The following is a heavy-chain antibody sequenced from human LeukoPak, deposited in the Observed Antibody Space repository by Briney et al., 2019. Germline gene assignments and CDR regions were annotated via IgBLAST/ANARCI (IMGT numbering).Heavy chain of an antibody. CDR3: ARGGWELLRSDYYYYYGMDV. Sequence: SQTLSLTCAISGDSVFSNSAAWNWIRQSPSRGLEWLGRTYYRSKWYNDYAVSVKSRITINPDTSKNQFSLQLNSVTPEDTAVYYCARGGWELLRSDYYYYYGMDVWGQGTTVTVSS. D-gene: IGHD1-26*01. J-gene: IGHJ6*02. CDR1: GDSVFSNSAA. CDR2: TYYRSKWYN. V-gene: IGHV6-1*01.